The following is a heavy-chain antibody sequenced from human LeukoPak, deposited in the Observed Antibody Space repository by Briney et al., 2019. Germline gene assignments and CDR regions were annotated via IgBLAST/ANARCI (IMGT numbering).Heavy chain of an antibody. CDR1: GFTVSSNY. J-gene: IGHJ4*02. D-gene: IGHD3-22*01. Sequence: GGSLRLSCAASGFTVSSNYMSWVRQAPGKGLEWVSSIDSSSGYIYYADSVKGRFTISRDNAKNSLYLQMNSLRAEDTAVYYCARDRSKQYYYDSSGYYYFFDYWGQGTLVTVSS. V-gene: IGHV3-21*01. CDR2: IDSSSGYI. CDR3: ARDRSKQYYYDSSGYYYFFDY.